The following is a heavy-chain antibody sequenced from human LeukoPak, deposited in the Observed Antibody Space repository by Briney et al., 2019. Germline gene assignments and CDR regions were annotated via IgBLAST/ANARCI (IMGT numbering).Heavy chain of an antibody. Sequence: SETLSLTCTVSGGSISSYYWSWIRQAPGKGLEWIGFIYSSGSTNYNPSLKSRVAMSIGTSQTQFSLKLTSVTAADTAVYYCARDAAAASSTYYYFDFWGQGTLVTVSS. CDR1: GGSISSYY. J-gene: IGHJ4*02. CDR2: IYSSGST. CDR3: ARDAAAASSTYYYFDF. V-gene: IGHV4-59*01. D-gene: IGHD6-13*01.